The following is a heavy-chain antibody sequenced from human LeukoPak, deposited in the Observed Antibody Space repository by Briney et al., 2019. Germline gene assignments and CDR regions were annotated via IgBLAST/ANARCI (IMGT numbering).Heavy chain of an antibody. J-gene: IGHJ6*03. CDR1: GYTFTGYY. CDR3: ASSGQCTNGLCRDVGYMDV. Sequence: ASVKVSCKTSGYTFTGYYMRWVRQAPGQGLEWMGWINPNSGGTNYAQKLQGRVTMTTDTSTSTAYMELRSLRSDDTAVYYCASSGQCTNGLCRDVGYMDVWGKGTTVTVSS. V-gene: IGHV1-2*02. CDR2: INPNSGGT. D-gene: IGHD2-8*01.